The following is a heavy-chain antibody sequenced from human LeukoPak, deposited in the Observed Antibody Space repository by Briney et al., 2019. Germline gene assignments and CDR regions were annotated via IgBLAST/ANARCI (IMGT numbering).Heavy chain of an antibody. V-gene: IGHV3-30*14. CDR2: ISYDGSNK. CDR1: GLTFSSRA. J-gene: IGHJ4*02. CDR3: ARDQYDTWSRRGNFDS. D-gene: IGHD3-3*01. Sequence: PGGSLRLPCADSGLTFSSRAMHWVRQAPGKGLEWVAVISYDGSNKYHADSVKGRFTISRDNSKNTLYLQMNSLRAEDTAVFYCARDQYDTWSRRGNFDSWGQGTLVIVSS.